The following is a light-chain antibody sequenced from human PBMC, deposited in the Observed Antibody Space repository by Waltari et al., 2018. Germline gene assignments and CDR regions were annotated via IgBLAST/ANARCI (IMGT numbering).Light chain of an antibody. CDR3: QQYNSWPT. CDR1: QSISSS. Sequence: EIVMTQSPATLSVSPGERDTLSCRASQSISSSLAWYQKKRGQAPRLLIYGASTRATGIPARFSGSGSGTEFTLTISSLQSEDFAVYYCQQYNSWPTFGPGTKVDIK. J-gene: IGKJ3*01. V-gene: IGKV3-15*01. CDR2: GAS.